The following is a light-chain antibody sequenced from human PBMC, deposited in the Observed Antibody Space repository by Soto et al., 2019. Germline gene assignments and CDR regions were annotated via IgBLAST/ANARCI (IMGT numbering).Light chain of an antibody. V-gene: IGKV1-5*03. J-gene: IGKJ1*01. Sequence: DIQMTQSHSTLSASVGDRVTITCRAGQSVSSWLAWYQQKPGKAPKLLIYKASTLESGVPSRFSVSGSGTEFNLTISSLQPDDFGTYYCQQYNNYFRTFGQGTKVEIK. CDR1: QSVSSW. CDR3: QQYNNYFRT. CDR2: KAS.